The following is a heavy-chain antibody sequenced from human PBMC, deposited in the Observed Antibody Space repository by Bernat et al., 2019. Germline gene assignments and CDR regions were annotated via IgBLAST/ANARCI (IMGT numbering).Heavy chain of an antibody. D-gene: IGHD6-13*01. CDR3: ARGPTWYSRTSNFDY. CDR1: GFSFSDYE. J-gene: IGHJ4*02. Sequence: EVQLVETGGGLIQPGRSLRLSCAASGFSFSDYEMNWVRQAPGKGLEWVSYISSTANTIYYADSVKGRFTISRDNTKKSLYLQMNNLRAEDTADYYCARGPTWYSRTSNFDYWGQGTLVTVSS. V-gene: IGHV3-48*03. CDR2: ISSTANTI.